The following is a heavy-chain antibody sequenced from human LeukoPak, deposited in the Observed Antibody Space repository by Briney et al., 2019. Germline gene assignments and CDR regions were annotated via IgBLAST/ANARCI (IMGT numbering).Heavy chain of an antibody. Sequence: ASVKVSCKASGYTFTGYYIHWVRQAPGQGLEWMGWINPNSGGTNYAQKFQGRVTMTRDTSISTAYMELSRLRSDDTAVYYCARNKYSNYAWFDPWGQGTLVTVSS. CDR1: GYTFTGYY. CDR3: ARNKYSNYAWFDP. J-gene: IGHJ5*02. CDR2: INPNSGGT. D-gene: IGHD4-11*01. V-gene: IGHV1-2*02.